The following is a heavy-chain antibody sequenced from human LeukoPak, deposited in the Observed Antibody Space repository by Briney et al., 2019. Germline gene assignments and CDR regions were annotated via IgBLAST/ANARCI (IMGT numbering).Heavy chain of an antibody. CDR2: TYTSGST. J-gene: IGHJ5*02. V-gene: IGHV4-61*09. CDR3: ARDPYRRQQPGKINWFDP. Sequence: SQTLSLTCTVSGGSISSGSYYWSWIRQPAGKKLEWIGHTYTSGSTNYNPSLKSRVTISADTSKNQFSLKLSSVTAADTAVYYCARDPYRRQQPGKINWFDPWGQGTLVTVSS. CDR1: GGSISSGSYY. D-gene: IGHD6-13*01.